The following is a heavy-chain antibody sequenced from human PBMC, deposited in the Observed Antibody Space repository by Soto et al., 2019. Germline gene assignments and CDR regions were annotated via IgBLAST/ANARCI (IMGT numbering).Heavy chain of an antibody. Sequence: QVQLQQWGAGLLKPSETLSLTCAVYGGFVSSGSYYWSWIRQPPGKGLEWIGEMSHSGEPHFNPSLNSRVTISVDTSKNQFSLKMSSVTAADTALYYCARVERGTATTVVDAFDIWGPGTMVTVSS. CDR2: MSHSGEP. D-gene: IGHD1-1*01. CDR1: GGFVSSGSYY. CDR3: ARVERGTATTVVDAFDI. V-gene: IGHV4-34*01. J-gene: IGHJ3*02.